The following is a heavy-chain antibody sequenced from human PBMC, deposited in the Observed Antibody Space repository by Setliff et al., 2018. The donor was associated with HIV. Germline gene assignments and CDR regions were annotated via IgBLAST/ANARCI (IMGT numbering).Heavy chain of an antibody. Sequence: PSETLSLTCAVYGESFSGYYWSWIRQSPGEGLEWLGGIKHSGSTNHNPSLKSRVAISVDTSKNQFSLKLTSVTAADTALYFCARQFGSGFYFDYWGRGTLVTVSS. CDR2: IKHSGST. D-gene: IGHD3-22*01. CDR3: ARQFGSGFYFDY. J-gene: IGHJ4*02. V-gene: IGHV4-34*01. CDR1: GESFSGYY.